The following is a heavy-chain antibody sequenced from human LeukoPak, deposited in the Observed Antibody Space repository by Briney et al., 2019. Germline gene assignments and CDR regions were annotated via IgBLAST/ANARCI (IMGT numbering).Heavy chain of an antibody. CDR2: VYRSGGT. CDR3: ARVSSGYYSLVDY. V-gene: IGHV4-4*02. J-gene: IGHJ4*02. Sequence: SETLSLTCAVSGDSISDKYWWRWVRQFPDKGLEWIGEVYRSGGTSYNPSLKSRVTVSIDYSKNQFSLNLRSVTAADTAVYYCARVSSGYYSLVDYWGQGTLVTVSS. D-gene: IGHD3-22*01. CDR1: GDSISDKYW.